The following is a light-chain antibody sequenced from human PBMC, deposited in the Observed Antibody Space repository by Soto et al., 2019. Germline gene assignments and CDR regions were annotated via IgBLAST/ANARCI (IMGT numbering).Light chain of an antibody. J-gene: IGKJ5*01. V-gene: IGKV3-20*01. Sequence: EIVLTQSPGTLSLSPGERATLSCSASQSVSSSHLAWYQQKPGQSPRLLIFGASIRATGIPERFSGSVSETDFTLSISRLEPEDFAVYYCQHYGNSPLTFGQGTRLEI. CDR1: QSVSSSH. CDR2: GAS. CDR3: QHYGNSPLT.